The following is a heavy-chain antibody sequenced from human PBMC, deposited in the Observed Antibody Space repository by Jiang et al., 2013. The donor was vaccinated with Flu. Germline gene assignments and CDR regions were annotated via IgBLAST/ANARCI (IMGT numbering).Heavy chain of an antibody. J-gene: IGHJ4*02. V-gene: IGHV1-18*01. CDR3: ARAPNQEYGGNSVSDY. Sequence: SGAEVKKPGSSVKVSCKASGGTFSSYATSWVRQAPGQGLEWMGWISAYNGNTNYAQMLQGRVTMTTDTSTSTAYMELRSLRSDDTAVYYCARAPNQEYGGNSVSDYWGQGTLVTVSS. D-gene: IGHD4-23*01. CDR1: GGTFSSYA. CDR2: ISAYNGNT.